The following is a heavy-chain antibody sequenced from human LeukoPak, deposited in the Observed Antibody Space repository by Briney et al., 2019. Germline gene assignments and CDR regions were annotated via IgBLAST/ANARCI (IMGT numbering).Heavy chain of an antibody. CDR3: ARIPLDSSGYYYAGDGFDI. D-gene: IGHD3-22*01. V-gene: IGHV5-51*01. Sequence: GESLKISCQGSGYSFTTYWIGWVRQMPGKGLECMGIIYPGDSYTNYSPSLQGHVTISADKSISTAYLQWSSLKASDTAMYYCARIPLDSSGYYYAGDGFDIWGQGTMVTVSS. CDR2: IYPGDSYT. CDR1: GYSFTTYW. J-gene: IGHJ3*02.